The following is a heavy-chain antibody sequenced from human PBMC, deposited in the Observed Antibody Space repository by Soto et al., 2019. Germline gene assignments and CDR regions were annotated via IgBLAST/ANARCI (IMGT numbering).Heavy chain of an antibody. V-gene: IGHV3-15*01. D-gene: IGHD3-22*01. CDR1: GFTFSNAW. CDR2: IKSKSAGGTT. CDR3: ARGHRSSGKIFDS. J-gene: IGHJ4*02. Sequence: EVQLVESGGGLVKPGGSVRLSCAASGFTFSNAWMSWVRQAPGKGLEWVGRIKSKSAGGTTEYDAPVKDRFTISRNDSKNTLYLQTNSLKIEDTAVYYCARGHRSSGKIFDSWGQGTQVTVSS.